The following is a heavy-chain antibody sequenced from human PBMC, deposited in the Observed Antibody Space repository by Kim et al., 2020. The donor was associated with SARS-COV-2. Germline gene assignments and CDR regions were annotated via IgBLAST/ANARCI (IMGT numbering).Heavy chain of an antibody. Sequence: SLKSRVTISVDTSKNQFSLKLSSVTAADTAVYYCARHPYAERRVAYWFDPWGQGTLVTVSS. D-gene: IGHD1-1*01. J-gene: IGHJ5*02. V-gene: IGHV4-39*01. CDR3: ARHPYAERRVAYWFDP.